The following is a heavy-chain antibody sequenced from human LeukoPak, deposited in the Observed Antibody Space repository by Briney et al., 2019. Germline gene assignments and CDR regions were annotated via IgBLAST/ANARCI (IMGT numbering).Heavy chain of an antibody. V-gene: IGHV3-7*01. CDR3: ARDLGYCSSTTCYTVLDY. CDR1: GFTFSGSW. J-gene: IGHJ4*02. D-gene: IGHD2-2*02. Sequence: GGSLRLSCAASGFTFSGSWMSWVRQAPGRGLEWVANIKQDGSAKYYVDSVKGRFTISRDNAKNSLYLQVSSLRAEDPAVYYCARDLGYCSSTTCYTVLDYWGQGALVTVSS. CDR2: IKQDGSAK.